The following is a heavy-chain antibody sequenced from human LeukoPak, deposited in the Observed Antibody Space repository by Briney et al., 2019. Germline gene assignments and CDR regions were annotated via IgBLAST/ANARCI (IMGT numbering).Heavy chain of an antibody. CDR1: GITLSNYG. V-gene: IGHV3-23*01. CDR3: AKRGVVIRVILIGFHKEAYYFDS. D-gene: IGHD3-22*01. J-gene: IGHJ4*02. Sequence: GGSLRLSCAVSGITLSNYGMSWVRQAPGKGLEWVAGISGSGGGTYYADSVKGRFTISRDNPKNTLYLQMNSLRAEDTAVYFCAKRGVVIRVILIGFHKEAYYFDSWGQGALVTVSS. CDR2: ISGSGGGT.